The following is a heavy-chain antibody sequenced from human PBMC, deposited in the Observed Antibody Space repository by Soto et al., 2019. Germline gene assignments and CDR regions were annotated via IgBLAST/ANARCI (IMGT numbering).Heavy chain of an antibody. CDR1: GYTFTSYY. CDR2: INPSGGST. V-gene: IGHV1-46*01. J-gene: IGHJ5*01. CDR3: AKDDHTDYMHNWFDS. Sequence: ASVKVSCKASGYTFTSYYMHWVRQAPGQGLEWMGIINPSGGSTSYAQKFQGRVTMTRDTSTSTVYMELSSLRSEDTAVYYCAKDDHTDYMHNWFDSWGQGTLVTVSS. D-gene: IGHD3-10*01.